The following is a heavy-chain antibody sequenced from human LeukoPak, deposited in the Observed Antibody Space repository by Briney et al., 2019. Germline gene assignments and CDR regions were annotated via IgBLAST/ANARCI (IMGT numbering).Heavy chain of an antibody. Sequence: ASVKVSCKASGFTLTDYIHWVRQDPRQGLQWMGWIKPNSGDTEYAPKFQGRVTMARDTSISTAYMELSSLRSDDTAVYYCARADSVPAGDYHCWYMDVWGKGTTVTVSS. CDR1: GFTLTDY. V-gene: IGHV1-2*02. J-gene: IGHJ6*03. CDR2: IKPNSGDT. CDR3: ARADSVPAGDYHCWYMDV. D-gene: IGHD2-2*01.